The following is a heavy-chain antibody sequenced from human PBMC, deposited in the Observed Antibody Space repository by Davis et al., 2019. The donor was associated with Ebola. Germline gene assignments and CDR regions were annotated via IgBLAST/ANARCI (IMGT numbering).Heavy chain of an antibody. CDR3: AKDADEDDYGLFDN. D-gene: IGHD4-17*01. Sequence: GESLKISCAGSGFPFRSYGLHWVRQAPGKGLEWVSSVSGTGGTTYYAEFVEGRFTISRDNTKNTLHLQMNSLRVEDTAIYYCAKDADEDDYGLFDNWGQGALVSVSS. V-gene: IGHV3-23*01. J-gene: IGHJ4*02. CDR2: VSGTGGTT. CDR1: GFPFRSYG.